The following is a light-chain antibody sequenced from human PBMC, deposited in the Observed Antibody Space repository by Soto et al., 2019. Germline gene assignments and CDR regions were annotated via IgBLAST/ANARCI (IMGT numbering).Light chain of an antibody. Sequence: DIVMTQSPLSLPVTPGEPASISCRSSQSLLHSNGYNYLDWYLQKPGQSPQLLISLGSNRASGVPDRFSGSGSGTDFTLKISRVEAEDVGVYYCMQALQTVYTFGQGTKLEIK. V-gene: IGKV2-28*01. J-gene: IGKJ2*01. CDR3: MQALQTVYT. CDR2: LGS. CDR1: QSLLHSNGYNY.